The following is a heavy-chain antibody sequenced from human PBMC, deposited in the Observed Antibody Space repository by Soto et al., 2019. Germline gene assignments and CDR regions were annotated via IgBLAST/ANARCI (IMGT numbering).Heavy chain of an antibody. V-gene: IGHV3-53*04. D-gene: IGHD3-10*01. CDR3: ATSRNYYGSGSFWYFDL. Sequence: GGSLRLSCAASGFTVSSNYMSWVRQAPGKGLEWVSVIYSGGSTYYADSVKGRFTISRHNSKNTLYLQMNSLRAEDTAVYYCATSRNYYGSGSFWYFDLWGRGTQVTVSS. J-gene: IGHJ2*01. CDR2: IYSGGST. CDR1: GFTVSSNY.